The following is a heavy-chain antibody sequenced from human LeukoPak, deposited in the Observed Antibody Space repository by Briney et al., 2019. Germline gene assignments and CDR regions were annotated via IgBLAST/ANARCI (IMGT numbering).Heavy chain of an antibody. CDR3: ARNGAAGTPNRFFNWFDP. D-gene: IGHD6-13*01. V-gene: IGHV5-51*01. CDR1: GYSFTTYW. CDR2: IYPGNSDT. Sequence: GESPKISCKGSGYSFTTYWNGWVRQMPRKSLEWMRLIYPGNSDTRYSPSFQGQVTFSADRSIDTAYLQWNSLQASDTAIYYCARNGAAGTPNRFFNWFDPWGQGTLVTVSS. J-gene: IGHJ5*02.